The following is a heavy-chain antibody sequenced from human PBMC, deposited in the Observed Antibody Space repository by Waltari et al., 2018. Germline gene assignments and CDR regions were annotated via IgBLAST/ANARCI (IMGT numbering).Heavy chain of an antibody. J-gene: IGHJ4*02. CDR2: INPKSGNT. CDR3: ARVHYDFWSGYYI. D-gene: IGHD3-3*01. V-gene: IGHV1-8*02. Sequence: QMQLVQSGAEVKKPGASVKVSCKASGYPFSDYDINWVRQATGHGLEWMGWINPKSGNTFSAQNFQDRVTITRDPSTSTVYMELSSLRSDDAAVYYCARVHYDFWSGYYIWGQGTLVTVPS. CDR1: GYPFSDYD.